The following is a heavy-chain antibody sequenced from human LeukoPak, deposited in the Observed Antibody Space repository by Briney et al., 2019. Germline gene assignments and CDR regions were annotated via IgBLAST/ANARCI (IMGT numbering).Heavy chain of an antibody. CDR1: GSAMSSSY. J-gene: IGHJ4*02. Sequence: SETRSFTYTVFGSAMSSSYWNWFVQPAGKGMEWIGRVYTSGSSNYNPSLKSRVTMSVDSSKNQFSLNLSSVTAADTAVYYCARGFSYSTWTVDSWGQGTLVTVSS. CDR3: ARGFSYSTWTVDS. D-gene: IGHD6-13*01. V-gene: IGHV4-4*07. CDR2: VYTSGSS.